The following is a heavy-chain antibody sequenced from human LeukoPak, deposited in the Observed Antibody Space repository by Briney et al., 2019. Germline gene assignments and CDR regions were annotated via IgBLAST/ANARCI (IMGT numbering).Heavy chain of an antibody. CDR1: GFTLSDSA. D-gene: IGHD1-26*01. J-gene: IGHJ5*02. V-gene: IGHV3-73*01. Sequence: GRSLKLSCAASGFTLSDSAIHWVRQASGKGLEWVGLIDRPAKSYATAYGASVGGRFTISRDDSKNTAYLQMDSLKTEDTALYYCTRDRGTYNWLDPWGQGTLVTVSS. CDR3: TRDRGTYNWLDP. CDR2: IDRPAKSYAT.